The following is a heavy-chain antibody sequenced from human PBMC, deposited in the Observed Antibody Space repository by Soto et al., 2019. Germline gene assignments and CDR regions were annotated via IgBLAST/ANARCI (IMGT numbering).Heavy chain of an antibody. J-gene: IGHJ4*02. D-gene: IGHD6-13*01. CDR3: AKDLHIAATDY. Sequence: GGSLRLSCAASGFSFSNYWMHWVRQAPGKGLVWVSRIKGDGSETNYADSVKGRFTVSRDNAKNTLYLQMNSLRAEDTAVYYCAKDLHIAATDYWGQGTLVTVSS. V-gene: IGHV3-74*01. CDR1: GFSFSNYW. CDR2: IKGDGSET.